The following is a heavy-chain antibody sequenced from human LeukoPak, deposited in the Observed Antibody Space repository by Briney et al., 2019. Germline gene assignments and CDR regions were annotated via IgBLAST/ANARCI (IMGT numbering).Heavy chain of an antibody. J-gene: IGHJ6*03. CDR3: ARAKFHGQYHYYYYMDV. CDR1: GFTFSSYW. Sequence: PGGSLRLSCAASGFTFSSYWMSWVRQAPGKGLEWVSGINWNGGSTGYADSVKGRFTISRDNAKNSLYLQMDSLRAEDTALYHCARAKFHGQYHYYYYMDVWGKGTTVTISS. CDR2: INWNGGST. V-gene: IGHV3-20*01.